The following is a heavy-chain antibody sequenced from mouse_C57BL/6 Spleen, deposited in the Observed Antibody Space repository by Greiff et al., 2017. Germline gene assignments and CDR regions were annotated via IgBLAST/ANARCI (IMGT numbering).Heavy chain of an antibody. Sequence: DVQLVESGGDLVKPGGSLKLSCAASGFTFSSYGMSWVRQTPDKRLEWVATISSGGSYTYYPDSVKGRFTISRDNAKNTLYLQMSSLKSEDTAMYYCARQQYFDVWGTGTTVTVSS. J-gene: IGHJ1*03. CDR3: ARQQYFDV. V-gene: IGHV5-6*01. CDR1: GFTFSSYG. CDR2: ISSGGSYT.